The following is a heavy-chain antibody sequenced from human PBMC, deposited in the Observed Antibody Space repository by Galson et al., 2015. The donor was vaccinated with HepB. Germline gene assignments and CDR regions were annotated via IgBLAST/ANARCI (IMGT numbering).Heavy chain of an antibody. Sequence: SVKVSCKASGYTFTSYDVTWVRQAPGQGLEWMGWMNPKSTNTGYARKFQGRVTMTGDTSMDTAYMELSSLTSEDTAVYYCARAVRNQILSEYWGQGTLVTVSS. V-gene: IGHV1-8*01. CDR1: GYTFTSYD. J-gene: IGHJ4*02. CDR3: ARAVRNQILSEY. D-gene: IGHD1-14*01. CDR2: MNPKSTNT.